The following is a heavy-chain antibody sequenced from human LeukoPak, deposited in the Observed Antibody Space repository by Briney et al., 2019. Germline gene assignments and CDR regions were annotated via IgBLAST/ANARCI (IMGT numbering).Heavy chain of an antibody. J-gene: IGHJ4*02. D-gene: IGHD5-18*01. CDR1: GYPISSGYH. CDR2: IYHGGGT. CDR3: ARGRLDSAMVMVY. V-gene: IGHV4-38-2*02. Sequence: SEXLXLTCTVSGYPISSGYHWGWIRPPPGKGVGGIGSIYHGGGTYYNPSLKSRVTVSVDTSKNQFFLKVNSVTAADTAVYHCARGRLDSAMVMVYWGQGTLVTVSS.